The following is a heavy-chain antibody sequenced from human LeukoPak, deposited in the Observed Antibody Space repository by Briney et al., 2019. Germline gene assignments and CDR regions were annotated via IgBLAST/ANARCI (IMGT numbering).Heavy chain of an antibody. CDR2: FSASGST. V-gene: IGHV3-23*01. J-gene: IGHJ4*02. D-gene: IGHD2-15*01. CDR3: AQDLSYIGLDN. Sequence: GGSLRLSCAASGFTFRNYGMSWVRQAPGKGLEWVSAFSASGSTYYADSVKGRFTVSRDNSENMLYLQMNSLRAEDTAVYYCAQDLSYIGLDNWGQGTLVTVSS. CDR1: GFTFRNYG.